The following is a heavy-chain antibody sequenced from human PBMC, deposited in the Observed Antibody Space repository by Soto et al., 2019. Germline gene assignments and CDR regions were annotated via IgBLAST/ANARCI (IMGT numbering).Heavy chain of an antibody. CDR1: GFTFSTYW. J-gene: IGHJ3*02. CDR3: GQILPHDGFDI. V-gene: IGHV3-74*01. Sequence: EVQLVESGGGLVQPGGSLRLSCAASGFTFSTYWMHWVRQTPGKGLVWVSRINSDGSSTSYADSVKGRFTISRDNARNTLHLQMNSLRVEDTAVYYCGQILPHDGFDIWGQGTMVTVSS. CDR2: INSDGSST.